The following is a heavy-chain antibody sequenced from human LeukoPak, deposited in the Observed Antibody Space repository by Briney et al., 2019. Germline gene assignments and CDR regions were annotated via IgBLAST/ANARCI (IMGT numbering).Heavy chain of an antibody. J-gene: IGHJ4*02. Sequence: GGSLRLSCAASGFTFSSYSMNWVRQAPGKGLEWVSAISGSGDRIYYADSVKGRFTISRDNSKNTLYLQMNSLRAEDTAVYYCAKALSDGGSLDYWGQGTLVTVSS. CDR2: ISGSGDRI. CDR1: GFTFSSYS. D-gene: IGHD4-23*01. CDR3: AKALSDGGSLDY. V-gene: IGHV3-23*01.